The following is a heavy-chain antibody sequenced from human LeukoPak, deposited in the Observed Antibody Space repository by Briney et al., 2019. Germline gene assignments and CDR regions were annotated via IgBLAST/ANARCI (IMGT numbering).Heavy chain of an antibody. CDR3: ARQANYDYVWGSYRPSYYFDY. CDR2: INHSGST. J-gene: IGHJ4*02. CDR1: GGSFSGYY. Sequence: SETLSLTCAVYGGSFSGYYWSWIRQPPGKGLEWIGEINHSGSTNYNPSLKSRVTISVDTSKNQFSLKLSSVTAADTAVYYCARQANYDYVWGSYRPSYYFDYWGQGTLVTVSS. V-gene: IGHV4-34*01. D-gene: IGHD3-16*02.